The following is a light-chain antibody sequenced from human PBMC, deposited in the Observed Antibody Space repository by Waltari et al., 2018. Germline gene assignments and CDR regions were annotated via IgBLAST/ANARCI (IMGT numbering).Light chain of an antibody. J-gene: IGLJ2*01. V-gene: IGLV2-8*01. CDR3: ASRGASKV. CDR1: SSDAGAYKY. Sequence: QSALTQPPSASGSPGQSVPLACTVTSSDAGAYKYVPWYQQHPGKAPTLLIYEVSKRASGVPDRFSGSKSGNTASLTVSGLQAEDEADYYCASRGASKVFGGGTKLTVL. CDR2: EVS.